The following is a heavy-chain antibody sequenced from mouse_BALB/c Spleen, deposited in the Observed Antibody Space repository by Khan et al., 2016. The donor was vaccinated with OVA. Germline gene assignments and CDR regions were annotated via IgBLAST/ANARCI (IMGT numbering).Heavy chain of an antibody. CDR2: ISSGGSYT. D-gene: IGHD1-1*01. V-gene: IGHV5-6*01. CDR1: GFTFSTYG. J-gene: IGHJ3*01. Sequence: EVMLVESGGDLVKPEGSLKLSCAASGFTFSTYGMSWVRQTPDKRLEWVATISSGGSYTYYPDSVQGRFTIYRDNAKNNLYLQMGSLESEDTAMFYCERLAYYYDSEGFAYWGQGTLVTVSA. CDR3: ERLAYYYDSEGFAY.